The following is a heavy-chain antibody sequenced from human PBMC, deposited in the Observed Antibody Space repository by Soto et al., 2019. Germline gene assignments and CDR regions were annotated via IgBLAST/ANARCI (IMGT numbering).Heavy chain of an antibody. D-gene: IGHD1-26*01. CDR3: ARDGGRHSGGIDY. CDR1: GGTFSSYS. CDR2: IIPIFGTA. J-gene: IGHJ4*02. Sequence: QVQLVQSGAEVKKPGSSVKFSCKASGGTFSSYSINWVRQAPGQGLEWMGEIIPIFGTANYAQEFQGRVTITADESTSTAYMELSSLRSEDTAVYYCARDGGRHSGGIDYWGQGTLVTVSS. V-gene: IGHV1-69*01.